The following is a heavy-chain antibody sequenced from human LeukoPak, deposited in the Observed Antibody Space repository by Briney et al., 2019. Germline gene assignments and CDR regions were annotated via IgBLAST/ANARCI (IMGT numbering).Heavy chain of an antibody. Sequence: GGSLRLSCAVSGFSFSKYWMNWVRQAPGKGLEWVSAISGSGGSTYYADSVKGRFTISRDNSKNTLYLQMNSLRAEDTAVYYCAKDARDFWSGYRHWGQGTLVTVSS. CDR3: AKDARDFWSGYRH. CDR2: ISGSGGST. CDR1: GFSFSKYW. V-gene: IGHV3-23*01. J-gene: IGHJ4*02. D-gene: IGHD3-3*01.